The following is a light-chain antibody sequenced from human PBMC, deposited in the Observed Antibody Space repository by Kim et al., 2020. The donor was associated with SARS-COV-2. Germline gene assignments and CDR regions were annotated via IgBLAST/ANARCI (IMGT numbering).Light chain of an antibody. V-gene: IGLV3-10*01. CDR2: EDS. J-gene: IGLJ3*02. Sequence: SYELTQPPSVSVFPGQTARITCSGDALPKKYAYWYQQKSGQAPVLVIYEDSERPSGTPERFSGSTSGTVATLTISEAQVEDEADYYCYSTDSSGSHGVFGGGTKLTAL. CDR3: YSTDSSGSHGV. CDR1: ALPKKY.